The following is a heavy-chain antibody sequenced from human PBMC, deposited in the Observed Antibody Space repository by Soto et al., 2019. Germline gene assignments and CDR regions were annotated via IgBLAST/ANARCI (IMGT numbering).Heavy chain of an antibody. CDR1: GGTFSSYA. CDR2: IIPIFGTA. J-gene: IGHJ4*02. V-gene: IGHV1-69*01. D-gene: IGHD2-8*01. Sequence: QVQLVQSGAEVKKPGSSVKVSCKASGGTFSSYAISWVRQAPGQGLEWMGGIIPIFGTANYAQKFQGRDTITADESTSTAYIELSSLRSEDTAVYYCARGLCNNGVGSELFDYWGQGTLVTVSS. CDR3: ARGLCNNGVGSELFDY.